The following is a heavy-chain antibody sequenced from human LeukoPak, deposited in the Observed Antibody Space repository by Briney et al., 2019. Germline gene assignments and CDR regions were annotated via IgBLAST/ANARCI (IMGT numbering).Heavy chain of an antibody. V-gene: IGHV3-21*01. Sequence: GGSLRLSCAASGFTFSSYSMNWVRQAPGKGLEWVSSISSSSSYIYYADSVKGRFTISRDSAKNSLYLQMNSLRAEDTAVYYCARGKRITIFGVVIKEDYYGMDVWGQGTTVTVSS. CDR2: ISSSSSYI. J-gene: IGHJ6*02. CDR3: ARGKRITIFGVVIKEDYYGMDV. CDR1: GFTFSSYS. D-gene: IGHD3-3*01.